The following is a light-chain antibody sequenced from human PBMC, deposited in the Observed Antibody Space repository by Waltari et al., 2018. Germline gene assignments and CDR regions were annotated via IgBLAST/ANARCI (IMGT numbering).Light chain of an antibody. CDR3: ATWDDRLSDYV. J-gene: IGLJ1*01. CDR2: RNN. CDR1: SSNIGSNY. V-gene: IGLV1-47*01. Sequence: VLTQPPSASGTPGQRVIISCSGSSSNIGSNYVYWYQQLLGTAPKLLIYRNNQRPSGVPDRFSGSKSGTSSSLAISGLRSEDEADYYCATWDDRLSDYVFGTGTKVTAL.